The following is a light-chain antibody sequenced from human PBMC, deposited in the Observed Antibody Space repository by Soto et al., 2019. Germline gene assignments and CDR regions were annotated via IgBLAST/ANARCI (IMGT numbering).Light chain of an antibody. CDR2: GAS. CDR3: QHYATPPVT. V-gene: IGKV3-20*01. J-gene: IGKJ4*01. CDR1: QSISNRD. Sequence: IELTQSPGTLSLSPGERATLSCRARQSISNRDLVWYQQKPGQAPRLLIYGASKRAIGIPDRFSGSGSGTDFTLTISRLEPEDFALYHCQHYATPPVTFGGGTKVEIK.